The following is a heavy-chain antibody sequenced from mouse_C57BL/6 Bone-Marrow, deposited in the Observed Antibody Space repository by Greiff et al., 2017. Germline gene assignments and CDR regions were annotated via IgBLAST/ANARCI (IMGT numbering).Heavy chain of an antibody. CDR1: GYTFTSYG. V-gene: IGHV1-58*01. Sequence: SGAELVRPGSSVKMSCKTSGYTFTSYGINWVKQRPGQGLEWIGYIYIGQGYNEYNEKFKGKATLTSDTSSSTAYMQLSSLTSEDTAIYFCARNPFDYWGQGTTLTVSS. J-gene: IGHJ2*01. CDR2: IYIGQGYN. CDR3: ARNPFDY.